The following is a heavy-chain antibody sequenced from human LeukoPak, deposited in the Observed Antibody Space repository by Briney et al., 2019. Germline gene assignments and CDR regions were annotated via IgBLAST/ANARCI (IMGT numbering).Heavy chain of an antibody. CDR2: LVYDERS. Sequence: GGSLRLSCAASRFPFSSYGMHWVRQAPGKGLEWVARLVYDERSDYANSVKGRFSISRDNSKNTLFLDMSDLRVEDTAVYYCARDLSAAFDFWGQGVLVTVSS. V-gene: IGHV3-33*05. D-gene: IGHD6-19*01. CDR3: ARDLSAAFDF. CDR1: RFPFSSYG. J-gene: IGHJ4*02.